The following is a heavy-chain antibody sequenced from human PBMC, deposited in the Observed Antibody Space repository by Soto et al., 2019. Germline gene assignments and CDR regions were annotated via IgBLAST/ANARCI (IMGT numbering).Heavy chain of an antibody. Sequence: GASVKVSCKASGGTFSSYAISWVRQAPGQGLEWMGGIIPIFGTANYAQKFQGRVTITADESTSTAYMELSSLRSEDTAVYYCASIWSGPYYYGMDVWGQGTTVTVSS. V-gene: IGHV1-69*13. CDR3: ASIWSGPYYYGMDV. CDR2: IIPIFGTA. J-gene: IGHJ6*02. D-gene: IGHD3-3*01. CDR1: GGTFSSYA.